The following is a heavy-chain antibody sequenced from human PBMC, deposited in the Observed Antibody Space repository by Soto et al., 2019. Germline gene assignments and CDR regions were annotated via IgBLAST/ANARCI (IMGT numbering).Heavy chain of an antibody. CDR2: INHSGST. D-gene: IGHD6-19*01. Sequence: PSETLSLTCVVYGGSFSGYYWSWTRQPPGQGLEWIGEINHSGSTNYNPSLKSRVTISVDTSKNQFSLKLTSVTAADTAVYYCARSSSGRGIDYWGQGTLVTVSS. J-gene: IGHJ4*02. CDR3: ARSSSGRGIDY. V-gene: IGHV4-34*01. CDR1: GGSFSGYY.